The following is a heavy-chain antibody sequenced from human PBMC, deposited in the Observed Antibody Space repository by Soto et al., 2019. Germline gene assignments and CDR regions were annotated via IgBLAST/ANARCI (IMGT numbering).Heavy chain of an antibody. D-gene: IGHD3-3*01. J-gene: IGHJ4*02. Sequence: QVTLKESGPVLVKPTETLTLTCTVSGFSLSNARMGVSWIRQPPGKALEWLVHIFSNDEKSYSTSLINRLTLSKDTSKSQVVLTMTNMDPVDTATYYCARVVPHRFYDVLYDFDYWGQGTLVTVSS. CDR2: IFSNDEK. CDR1: GFSLSNARMG. CDR3: ARVVPHRFYDVLYDFDY. V-gene: IGHV2-26*01.